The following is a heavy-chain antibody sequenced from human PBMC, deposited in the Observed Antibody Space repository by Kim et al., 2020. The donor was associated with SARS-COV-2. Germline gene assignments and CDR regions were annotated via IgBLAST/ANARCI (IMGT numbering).Heavy chain of an antibody. CDR2: INHSGST. CDR1: GGSFSGYY. V-gene: IGHV4-34*01. J-gene: IGHJ3*02. Sequence: SETLSLTCAVYGGSFSGYYWSWIRQPPGKGLEWIGEINHSGSTNYNPSLKIRVTISVDTSKNQFSLKLSSVTAADTAGYYCARRRYIVGATTFAFDIWG. CDR3: ARRRYIVGATTFAFDI. D-gene: IGHD1-26*01.